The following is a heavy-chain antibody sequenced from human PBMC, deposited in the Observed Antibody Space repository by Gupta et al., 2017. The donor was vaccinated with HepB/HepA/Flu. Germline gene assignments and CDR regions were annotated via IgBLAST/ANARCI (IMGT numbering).Heavy chain of an antibody. Sequence: QVQLVQSGAEVKKPGASVKVSCKVSGYTLTELSMHWVRQATGKGLEWMGGFDPEDGETIYAQKFQGRVTMTEDTSTDTAYMELSSLRSEDTAVYYCATFRLSIAALDNYYYGMDVWGQGTTVTVSS. D-gene: IGHD6-6*01. CDR1: GYTLTELS. V-gene: IGHV1-24*01. CDR3: ATFRLSIAALDNYYYGMDV. J-gene: IGHJ6*02. CDR2: FDPEDGET.